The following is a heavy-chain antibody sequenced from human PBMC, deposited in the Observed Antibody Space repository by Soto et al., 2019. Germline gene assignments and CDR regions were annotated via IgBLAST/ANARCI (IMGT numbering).Heavy chain of an antibody. CDR3: ARGGEMATITGWYFDY. CDR1: GFTVSSNY. V-gene: IGHV3-53*01. D-gene: IGHD5-12*01. CDR2: IYSGGST. Sequence: GGSLRLSCAASGFTVSSNYMSWVRQAPGKGLEWVSVIYSGGSTYYADSVKGRFTISRDNSKSTLYLQMNSLRAEDTAVYYCARGGEMATITGWYFDYWGQGTLVTVSS. J-gene: IGHJ4*02.